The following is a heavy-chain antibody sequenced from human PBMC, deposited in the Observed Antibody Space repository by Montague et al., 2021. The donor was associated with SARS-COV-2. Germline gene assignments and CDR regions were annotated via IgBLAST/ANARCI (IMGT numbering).Heavy chain of an antibody. CDR1: GGSITDRTYY. Sequence: SQTLSLTCSVSGGSITDRTYYWGCIRQSPGKGLEWIGAINYSGTTYYNPSLKSRVTISLDTAKNQFSLKMTSVTAADTAVYYCARHWCIAAAGNWGKGTLVTVSS. J-gene: IGHJ4*02. CDR3: ARHWCIAAAGN. CDR2: INYSGTT. D-gene: IGHD6-13*01. V-gene: IGHV4-39*01.